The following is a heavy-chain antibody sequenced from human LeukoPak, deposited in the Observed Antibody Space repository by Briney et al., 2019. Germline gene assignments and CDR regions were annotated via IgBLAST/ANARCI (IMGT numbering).Heavy chain of an antibody. CDR2: IKEDGSDK. Sequence: PGGSLRLSCTASGFTFNTYWMGWVRQAPGKGLEWVADIKEDGSDKYSVDSVKGRFTIPRDNTKNSLYLHMDSLRAEDTAVYYCARDTYRFFDLWGRGTLVTVSS. CDR1: GFTFNTYW. CDR3: ARDTYRFFDL. J-gene: IGHJ2*01. V-gene: IGHV3-7*01.